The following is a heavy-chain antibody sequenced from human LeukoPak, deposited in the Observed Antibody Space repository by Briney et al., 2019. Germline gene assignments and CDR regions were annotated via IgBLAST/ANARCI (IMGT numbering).Heavy chain of an antibody. Sequence: TGGSLRLSCAASGVNFNSYWMSWVRQAPGKGLECVANIKQDGSEIYFVDSVKGRFTISRDNAKSSLYLQMNSLRGEDTAVYYCARARYGSGGHFFDFWGQGALVTVSS. V-gene: IGHV3-7*04. J-gene: IGHJ4*02. CDR1: GVNFNSYW. CDR2: IKQDGSEI. CDR3: ARARYGSGGHFFDF. D-gene: IGHD3-10*01.